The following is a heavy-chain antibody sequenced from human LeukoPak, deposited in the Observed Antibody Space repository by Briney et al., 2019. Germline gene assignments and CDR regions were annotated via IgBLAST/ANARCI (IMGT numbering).Heavy chain of an antibody. CDR2: ISWNSGSI. J-gene: IGHJ4*02. CDR1: GFTFDDYA. CDR3: AKAFSILGLMWDSFDY. Sequence: GGSLRLSCAASGFTFDDYAMHWVRQAPGKGLEWVSGISWNSGSIGYADSVKGRFTISRDNAKNPLYLQMNSLRAEDTALYYCAKAFSILGLMWDSFDYWGQGTLVTVSS. V-gene: IGHV3-9*01. D-gene: IGHD1-26*01.